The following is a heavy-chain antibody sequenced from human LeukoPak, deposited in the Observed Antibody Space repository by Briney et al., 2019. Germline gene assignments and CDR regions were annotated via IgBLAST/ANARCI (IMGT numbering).Heavy chain of an antibody. J-gene: IGHJ4*02. V-gene: IGHV4-30-2*01. D-gene: IGHD2-2*02. Sequence: SSETPSLTCTVSGGSISSGGFYWSWVRQPPGKGLGGVGDIYHSGSTYYNPSLKSRVTISVDRSKNQFSLKLSSVTAADMAVYYCARNFVVVPAAIYYFDYWGQGTLVTVSS. CDR1: GGSISSGGFY. CDR3: ARNFVVVPAAIYYFDY. CDR2: IYHSGST.